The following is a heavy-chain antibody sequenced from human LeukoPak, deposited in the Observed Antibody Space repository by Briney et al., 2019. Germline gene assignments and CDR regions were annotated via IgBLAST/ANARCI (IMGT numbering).Heavy chain of an antibody. CDR2: ISSTGNT. Sequence: SETLSLTCNVSGGSITTYYWNWVRQPPGKGLESTGTISSTGNTYYNPSLKSRVNISVDTSKNQFSLHLISVTAADTAVYYCARHLYSFGPYFDFWGQGTLVTVSS. CDR3: ARHLYSFGPYFDF. J-gene: IGHJ4*02. V-gene: IGHV4-59*04. CDR1: GGSITTYY. D-gene: IGHD5-18*01.